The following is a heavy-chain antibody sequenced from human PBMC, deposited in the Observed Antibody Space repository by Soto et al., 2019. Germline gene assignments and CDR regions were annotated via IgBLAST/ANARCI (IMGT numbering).Heavy chain of an antibody. V-gene: IGHV3-74*01. CDR2: INSDGSST. CDR1: GFTFRSYW. J-gene: IGHJ4*02. CDR3: ARIPRNPGPIAAAGPVSFDY. D-gene: IGHD6-13*01. Sequence: GGSLRLSCAASGFTFRSYWMQWVRQTPGKGLVWVSWINSDGSSTSYADSVKGRFTISRDNAKNTLYLQMNSLRAEDTAVYYCARIPRNPGPIAAAGPVSFDYWGQGTLVTVSS.